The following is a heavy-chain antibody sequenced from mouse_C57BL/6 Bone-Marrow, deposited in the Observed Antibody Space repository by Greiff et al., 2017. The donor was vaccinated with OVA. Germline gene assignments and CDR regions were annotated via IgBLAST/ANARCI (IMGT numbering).Heavy chain of an antibody. CDR1: GYTFTSYW. Sequence: QVQLQQPGAELVKPGASVKLSCKASGYTFTSYWMHWVKQRPGQGLEWIGMIHPNSGSTNYNEKFKSKATLTVDKSSSTAYMQLSSLTSEDSAVYYCARRRKTGDWFAYWGQGTLVTVSA. CDR2: IHPNSGST. J-gene: IGHJ3*01. CDR3: ARRRKTGDWFAY. D-gene: IGHD4-1*01. V-gene: IGHV1-64*01.